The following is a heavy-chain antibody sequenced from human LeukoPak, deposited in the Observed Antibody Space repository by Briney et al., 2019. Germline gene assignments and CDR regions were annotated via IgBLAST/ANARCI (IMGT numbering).Heavy chain of an antibody. V-gene: IGHV3-7*03. J-gene: IGHJ6*02. CDR1: GFTFSSYW. Sequence: GGSLRLSCAASGFTFSSYWMTWVRQTPGKGLEWVANIKEDGSEKYYVDSVKGRFTISRDNARNSLYLQMNSLRVEDTAVYYCAKDPSVWGQGTTVTVSS. CDR3: AKDPSV. CDR2: IKEDGSEK.